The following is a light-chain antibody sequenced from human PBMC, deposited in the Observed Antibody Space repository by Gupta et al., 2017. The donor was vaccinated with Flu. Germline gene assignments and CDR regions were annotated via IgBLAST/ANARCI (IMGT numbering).Light chain of an antibody. V-gene: IGLV1-44*01. CDR3: SAMDGGRNGAV. CDR1: NTNIGSNS. Sequence: RVTISCSRGNTNIGSNSVNGYHQRPGAAPKHVVCSSTQPHSDVPDQHSGSKCGSAATVAISGSRTEDEADYYYSAMDGGRNGAVFGGGTKLTVL. CDR2: SST. J-gene: IGLJ3*02.